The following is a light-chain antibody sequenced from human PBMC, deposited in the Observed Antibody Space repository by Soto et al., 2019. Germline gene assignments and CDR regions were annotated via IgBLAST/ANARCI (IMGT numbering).Light chain of an antibody. CDR3: SSYAGSNNLV. V-gene: IGLV2-8*01. J-gene: IGLJ3*02. CDR2: EVS. CDR1: SSDVGYYNY. Sequence: QSALTQPPSASGSPGQSVTISCTGTSSDVGYYNYVSWYQQHPGKAPKLMVYEVSKRPSGVPDRFSGSKSGNTASLTVSGLQAEDEADYYCSSYAGSNNLVFGGGTKLTVL.